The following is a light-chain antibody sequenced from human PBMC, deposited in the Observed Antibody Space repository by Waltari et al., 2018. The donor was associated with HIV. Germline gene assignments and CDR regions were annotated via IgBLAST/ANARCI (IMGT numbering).Light chain of an antibody. CDR3: QTYDTDLKTYV. CDR2: GNN. Sequence: QSVLTQPPSVSGAPGQRVTVSCTGSASNIGAGYDVPWYQQLPGTAPNLFIYGNNNRPSGVPDRFSVSKSGASASLAITGLQGEDEGDYYCQTYDTDLKTYVFGSGTKVTVL. CDR1: ASNIGAGYD. V-gene: IGLV1-40*01. J-gene: IGLJ1*01.